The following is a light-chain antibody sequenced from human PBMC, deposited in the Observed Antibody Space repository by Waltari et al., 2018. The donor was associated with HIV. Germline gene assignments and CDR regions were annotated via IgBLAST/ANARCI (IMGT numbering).Light chain of an antibody. J-gene: IGLJ2*01. CDR1: FPNVGAGSD. Sequence: QSVLTQPPSLSGAPGLRVSISFTGNFPNVGAGSDVHWYQHLPGTAPRLLIYANVNRPSGVPDRFFGSKSGSSASLGISGLQAEDEADYYCQSYDSSLSGVVFGGGTRLTVL. CDR3: QSYDSSLSGVV. CDR2: ANV. V-gene: IGLV1-40*01.